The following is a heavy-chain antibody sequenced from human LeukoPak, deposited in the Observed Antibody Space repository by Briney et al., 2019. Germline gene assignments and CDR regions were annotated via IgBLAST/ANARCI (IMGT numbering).Heavy chain of an antibody. V-gene: IGHV3-7*01. CDR2: LHANGDEK. J-gene: IGHJ4*02. CDR3: ARGGYSFDY. D-gene: IGHD5-12*01. CDR1: GFSLSGNW. Sequence: GGPLRLSCAASGFSLSGNWMSWVRQAPGKGLEWVARLHANGDEKNFVGSVQGRFTVSRDNAKNSLYLQMNSLRVEDTAVYYCARGGYSFDYLGQGTLVTVSS.